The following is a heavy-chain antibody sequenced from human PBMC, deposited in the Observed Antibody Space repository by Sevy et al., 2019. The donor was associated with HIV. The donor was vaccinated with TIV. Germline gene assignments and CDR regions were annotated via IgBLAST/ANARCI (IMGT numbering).Heavy chain of an antibody. CDR1: GFNLNNYA. CDR3: AKDPYSSGEYFQK. D-gene: IGHD3-22*01. Sequence: VGSLRLSCKASGFNLNNYAMSWVRQAPGKGLEWVSTISGSGGGTYTAESVRGRLTISRDNSKRTVYLQMNSLRGDDTAIYYCAKDPYSSGEYFQKWGQGARVTVSS. CDR2: ISGSGGGT. J-gene: IGHJ1*01. V-gene: IGHV3-23*01.